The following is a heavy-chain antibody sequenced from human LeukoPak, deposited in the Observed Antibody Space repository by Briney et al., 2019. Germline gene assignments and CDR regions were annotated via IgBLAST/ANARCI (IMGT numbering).Heavy chain of an antibody. J-gene: IGHJ4*02. D-gene: IGHD2-2*02. CDR1: GFTFSSYS. Sequence: GGSLRLSCAASGFTFSSYSMNWVRQAPGKGPEWVSSISSSSSYIYYADSVKGRFTISRDNAKNSLYLQMNSLRAEDTAVYYCARGVCSSTSCYISIFDYWGQGTLVTVSS. V-gene: IGHV3-21*01. CDR2: ISSSSSYI. CDR3: ARGVCSSTSCYISIFDY.